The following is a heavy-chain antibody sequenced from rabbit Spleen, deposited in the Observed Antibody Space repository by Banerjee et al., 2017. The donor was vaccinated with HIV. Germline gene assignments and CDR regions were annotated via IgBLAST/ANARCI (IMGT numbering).Heavy chain of an antibody. Sequence: QLKESGGGLVQPGGSLKLSCKASGFGFSSYYMNWVRQAPGKGLEWIGYIDPVFGTTYYATWVSGRFTISSHNAQNTLYLQLNSLTAADTATYFCARNYVNAFDPWGPGTLVTVS. D-gene: IGHD1-1*01. V-gene: IGHV1S7*01. CDR1: GFGFSSYY. CDR3: ARNYVNAFDP. J-gene: IGHJ2*01. CDR2: IDPVFGTT.